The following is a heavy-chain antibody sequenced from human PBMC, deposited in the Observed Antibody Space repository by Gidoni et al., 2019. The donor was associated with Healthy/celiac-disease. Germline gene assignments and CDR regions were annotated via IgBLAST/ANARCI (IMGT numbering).Heavy chain of an antibody. CDR1: GYTFTRYY. V-gene: IGHV1-46*01. D-gene: IGHD3-22*01. CDR3: ARVVFSSGIDPPDSYAFDI. CDR2: INPSGGST. Sequence: QVQLVQSGAEVKKPGASVKVSCKASGYTFTRYYMHWVRQAPGKGLEWLGIINPSGGSTSYEQKYQGRVTRTRDTSTSTVYMEMSSLRSEDTAVYDCARVVFSSGIDPPDSYAFDIWGQGTMVTVSS. J-gene: IGHJ3*02.